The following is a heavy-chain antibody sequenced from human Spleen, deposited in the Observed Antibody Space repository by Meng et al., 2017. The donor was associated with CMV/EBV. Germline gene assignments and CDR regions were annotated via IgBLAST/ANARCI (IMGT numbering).Heavy chain of an antibody. J-gene: IGHJ4*02. CDR3: AVMTMVVTRDY. D-gene: IGHD4-23*01. V-gene: IGHV4-4*02. CDR1: GGSISSSNW. CDR2: IYHSGST. Sequence: TCAVSGGSISSSNWWSWVRQPPGKGLEWIGGIYHSGSTNYNPSLKSRVTISVDKSKNQFSLKLSSVTAADTAVYYCAVMTMVVTRDYWGQGTLVTVSS.